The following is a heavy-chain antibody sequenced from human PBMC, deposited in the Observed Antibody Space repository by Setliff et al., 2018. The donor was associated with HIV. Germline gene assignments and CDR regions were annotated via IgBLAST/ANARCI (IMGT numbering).Heavy chain of an antibody. CDR1: GGTFGIYG. CDR3: ARGQKMYLMITMLGGYYYYHMDV. J-gene: IGHJ6*02. D-gene: IGHD3-10*02. CDR2: IVLMSNTA. V-gene: IGHV1-69*06. Sequence: GASVKVSCKASGGTFGIYGISWVRQAPGQGLEWMGGIVLMSNTADYAPKFQGRVTITADKSTSTAYMELSSLRSEDTAVYYCARGQKMYLMITMLGGYYYYHMDVWGQGTTVTVSS.